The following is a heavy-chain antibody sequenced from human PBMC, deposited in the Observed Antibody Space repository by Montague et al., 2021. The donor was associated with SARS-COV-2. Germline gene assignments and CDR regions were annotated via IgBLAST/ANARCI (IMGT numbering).Heavy chain of an antibody. CDR1: VFTFSNAW. Sequence: SMILSCAASVFTFSNAWMSWVRQAPVKGLEWVGRIKSKTDGGTTXYAAPVKGRFTISRDDSKNTLYLQMNSLKTEDTAVYYCTTESGYYYGSGSYYCPRRTFDYWGQGTLVTVSS. CDR2: IKSKTDGGTT. CDR3: TTESGYYYGSGSYYCPRRTFDY. D-gene: IGHD3-10*01. V-gene: IGHV3-15*01. J-gene: IGHJ4*02.